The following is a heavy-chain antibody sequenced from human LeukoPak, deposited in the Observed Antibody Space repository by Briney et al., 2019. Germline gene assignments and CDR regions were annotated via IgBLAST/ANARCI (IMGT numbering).Heavy chain of an antibody. CDR3: ARGPPVGVIKVYWFDP. V-gene: IGHV4-34*01. CDR2: INHSGST. CDR1: GGSFSGYY. Sequence: SETLSLTCAVYGGSFSGYYWSWIRRPPGKGLEWIGEINHSGSTNYNPSLKSRVTISVDTSKNQFSLKLSSVTAADTAVYYCARGPPVGVIKVYWFDPWGQGTLVTVSS. D-gene: IGHD3-16*02. J-gene: IGHJ5*02.